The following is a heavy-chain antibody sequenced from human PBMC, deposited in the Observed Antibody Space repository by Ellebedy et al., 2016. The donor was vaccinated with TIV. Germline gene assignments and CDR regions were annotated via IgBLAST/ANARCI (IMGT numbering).Heavy chain of an antibody. D-gene: IGHD1-1*01. CDR1: GFTFDDYA. CDR2: ISWNSGSI. V-gene: IGHV3-9*01. CDR3: AKDWKFDY. Sequence: PGGSLRLSCAASGFTFDDYAMHWVRQAPGKGLEWVSGISWNSGSIGYADSVKGRFTISRDNAKNSLYLQMNSLRAEDTALYYCAKDWKFDYWGQGTLVTVSS. J-gene: IGHJ4*02.